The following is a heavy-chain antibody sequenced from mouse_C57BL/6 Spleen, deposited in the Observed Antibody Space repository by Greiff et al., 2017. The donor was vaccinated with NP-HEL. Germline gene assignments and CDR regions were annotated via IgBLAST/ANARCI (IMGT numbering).Heavy chain of an antibody. J-gene: IGHJ4*01. Sequence: VQLQQPGAELVRPGSSVKLSCKASGYTFTSYWMHWVKQRPIQGLEWIGNIDPSDSETHYNQKFKDKATLTVDKSSSTAYMQLSSLTSEDSAVYYCARSNYDYDGPMDYWGQGTSVTVSS. CDR1: GYTFTSYW. CDR2: IDPSDSET. CDR3: ARSNYDYDGPMDY. V-gene: IGHV1-52*01. D-gene: IGHD2-4*01.